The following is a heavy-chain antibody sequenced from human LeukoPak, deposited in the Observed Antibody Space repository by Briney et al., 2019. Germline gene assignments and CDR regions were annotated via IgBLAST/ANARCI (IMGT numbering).Heavy chain of an antibody. Sequence: GSLRLSCAASGFTFSTYFMHWVRQAPGKGLEWVADIASDGSHTFYVESVKGRFTISRDNSKNTLHLQMNSLRAEDTAVYFCARERRDTILHSGAFDIWGQGTMVTVSS. V-gene: IGHV3-30-3*01. D-gene: IGHD2-21*01. CDR2: IASDGSHT. J-gene: IGHJ3*02. CDR3: ARERRDTILHSGAFDI. CDR1: GFTFSTYF.